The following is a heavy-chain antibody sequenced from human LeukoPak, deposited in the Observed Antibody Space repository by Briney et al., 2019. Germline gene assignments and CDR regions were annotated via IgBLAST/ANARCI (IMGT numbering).Heavy chain of an antibody. D-gene: IGHD5-18*01. V-gene: IGHV4-59*11. CDR2: IYYSGST. CDR3: ARDGRATATGYYYYCMDV. CDR1: GGSISSRY. Sequence: SETLSLTCSVSGGSISSRYWSWIRQPPGKGLEWIGYIYYSGSTNYNPSLKSRVTISVDTSKNQFSLKLSSVTAADTAVYYCARDGRATATGYYYYCMDVWGKGTTVTVSS. J-gene: IGHJ6*03.